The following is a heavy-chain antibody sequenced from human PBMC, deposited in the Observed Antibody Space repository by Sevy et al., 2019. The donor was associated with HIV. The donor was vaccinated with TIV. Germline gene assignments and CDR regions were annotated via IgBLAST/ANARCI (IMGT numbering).Heavy chain of an antibody. CDR1: GFTFSNYG. J-gene: IGHJ6*02. Sequence: GGFLRLSCAASGFTFSNYGIHWVRQAPGKGLEWVAVISYDGSNKYYADSVKGRFTISRDNTKNTLYLQMNSLKVEDTAVYYCAKEAAGGYYYYYGMDVWGQGTTVTVSS. V-gene: IGHV3-30*18. D-gene: IGHD3-10*01. CDR2: ISYDGSNK. CDR3: AKEAAGGYYYYYGMDV.